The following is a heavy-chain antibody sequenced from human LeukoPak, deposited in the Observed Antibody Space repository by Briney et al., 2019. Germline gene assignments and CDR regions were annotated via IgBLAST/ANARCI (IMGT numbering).Heavy chain of an antibody. J-gene: IGHJ4*02. V-gene: IGHV4-34*01. CDR3: ARGDRGYSSSWYFFEAVHFDY. CDR1: GGSFSGYY. D-gene: IGHD6-13*01. CDR2: INHSGST. Sequence: SETLSPTCAVYGGSFSGYYWSWIRQPPGKGLEWIGEINHSGSTNYDPSLKSRVTISVDTSKNQFSLELSSVTVADTAVYYCARGDRGYSSSWYFFEAVHFDYWGQGTLVTVSS.